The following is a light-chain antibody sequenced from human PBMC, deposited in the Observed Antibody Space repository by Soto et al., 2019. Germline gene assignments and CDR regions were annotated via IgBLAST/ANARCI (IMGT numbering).Light chain of an antibody. CDR2: AAS. J-gene: IGKJ5*01. CDR1: QSISSW. CDR3: QQSYSTPSIT. Sequence: DIQMTQSPSTLSASVGDRVTITCRASQSISSWLAWYHQKPGKAPKLLIYAASSLQSGVPSRFSGSGSGTDFTLTISSLQPEDFATYYCQQSYSTPSITFGQGTRLEIK. V-gene: IGKV1-39*01.